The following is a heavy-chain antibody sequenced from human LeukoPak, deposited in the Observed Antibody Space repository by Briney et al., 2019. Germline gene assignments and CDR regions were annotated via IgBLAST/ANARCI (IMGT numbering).Heavy chain of an antibody. CDR1: GFTFSSYS. CDR3: ARLVVVTYDAFDI. Sequence: GGSLRLSCAASGFTFSSYSMNWVRQAPGKGLEWVSAISGSGGSTYYADSVKGRFTISRDNSKNTLYLQMNSLRAEDTAVYYCARLVVVTYDAFDIWGQGTMVTVSS. J-gene: IGHJ3*02. V-gene: IGHV3-23*01. CDR2: ISGSGGST. D-gene: IGHD3-22*01.